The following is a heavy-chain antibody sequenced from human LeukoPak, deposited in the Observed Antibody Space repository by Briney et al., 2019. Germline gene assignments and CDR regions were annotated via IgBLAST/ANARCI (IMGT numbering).Heavy chain of an antibody. J-gene: IGHJ4*02. D-gene: IGHD2-2*01. CDR3: ARGTPLFDY. CDR2: INPSGGSP. Sequence: ASVKVSCKASGYRFTSYYMHWVRQAPGQGLEWMGIINPSGGSPTYAQNFQGRVTMTGDTSTSTVYMELSSLRSEDTALYYCARGTPLFDYWAREPWSPSPQ. V-gene: IGHV1-46*01. CDR1: GYRFTSYY.